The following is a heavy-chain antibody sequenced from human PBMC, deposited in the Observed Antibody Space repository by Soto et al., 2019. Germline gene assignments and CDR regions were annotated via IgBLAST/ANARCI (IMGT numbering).Heavy chain of an antibody. Sequence: SETLSLTCTVSGDSIGHYYWSWIRQPPGKRLEWIGYISYSGSTKSNPSLKSRVTLSVDTSKNQFSLTLRSVNAADTAVYYCARGSVAVPGTSGNFDCWGQGTLVTVSS. CDR2: ISYSGST. D-gene: IGHD6-19*01. CDR1: GDSIGHYY. CDR3: ARGSVAVPGTSGNFDC. J-gene: IGHJ4*02. V-gene: IGHV4-59*01.